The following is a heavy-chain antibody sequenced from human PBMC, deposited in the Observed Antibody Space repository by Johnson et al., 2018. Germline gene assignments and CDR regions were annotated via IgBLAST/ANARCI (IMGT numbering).Heavy chain of an antibody. J-gene: IGHJ6*02. V-gene: IGHV3-30-3*01. Sequence: QVQLVQSGGGVVQPGRSLRLSCAASRFSFSSYTMHWVRQAPGKGLDWVAVISNDAFNKYYGDSVKGRFSISRDNPKKTLYLQMNSLRDEDTAVYYCARGIAAAGSYYYGMDVWGQGTTVTVSS. CDR2: ISNDAFNK. CDR1: RFSFSSYT. D-gene: IGHD6-13*01. CDR3: ARGIAAAGSYYYGMDV.